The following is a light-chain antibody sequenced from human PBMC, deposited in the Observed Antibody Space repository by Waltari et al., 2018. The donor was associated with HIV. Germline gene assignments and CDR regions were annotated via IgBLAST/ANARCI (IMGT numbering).Light chain of an antibody. CDR1: QDISNY. CDR3: QQFDHLPYT. J-gene: IGKJ2*01. V-gene: IGKV1-33*01. CDR2: DAS. Sequence: DIQLAQSPSSLSASIGDRITIPCQASQDISNYLNWYQHKPGKAPKLLIYDASNLQTGVPSRFSGSGSGTDVTFTITSLQPEDFATYYCQQFDHLPYTFGQGTRLEIK.